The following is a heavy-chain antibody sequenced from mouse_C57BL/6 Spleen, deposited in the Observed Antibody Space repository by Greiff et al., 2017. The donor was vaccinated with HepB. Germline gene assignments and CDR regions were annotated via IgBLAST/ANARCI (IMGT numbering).Heavy chain of an antibody. CDR2: IDPSDSYT. J-gene: IGHJ1*03. V-gene: IGHV1-69*01. Sequence: VKLQQPGAELVMPGASVKLSCKASGYTFTSYWMHWVKQRPGQGLEWIGEIDPSDSYTNYNQKFKGKSTLTVDKSSSTAYMQLSSLTSEDSAVYYCARRGVVRYFDVWGTGTTVTVSS. CDR3: ARRGVVRYFDV. D-gene: IGHD1-1*01. CDR1: GYTFTSYW.